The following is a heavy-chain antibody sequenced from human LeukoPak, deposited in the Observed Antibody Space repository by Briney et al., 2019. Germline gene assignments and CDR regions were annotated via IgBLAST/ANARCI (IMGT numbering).Heavy chain of an antibody. CDR3: ARGYYYDSSGYFFDY. CDR2: IYPGDSDT. Sequence: GESLKISCKGSGYSFTRYWIGWVRQMPGKGLEWMGIIYPGDSDTRYSPSFQGQVTISADKFIHTAYLQWSSLKASDTAMYYCARGYYYDSSGYFFDYWGQGTLVTVSS. V-gene: IGHV5-51*01. D-gene: IGHD3-22*01. J-gene: IGHJ4*02. CDR1: GYSFTRYW.